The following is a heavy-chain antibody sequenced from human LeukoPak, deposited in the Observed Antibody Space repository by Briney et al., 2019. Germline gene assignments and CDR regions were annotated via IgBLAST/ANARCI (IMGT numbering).Heavy chain of an antibody. J-gene: IGHJ3*02. CDR3: ARDSVAGSQDAFDM. D-gene: IGHD6-19*01. CDR2: ITSSGNTI. V-gene: IGHV3-48*03. CDR1: GFTFSSYE. Sequence: GGSLRLSCAASGFTFSSYEMNWVRQAPGKGLEWVSYITSSGNTIYYADSVKGRFTISRDNPKNSLYLQMNSLRADDTAVYYCARDSVAGSQDAFDMWGQGTMATVSS.